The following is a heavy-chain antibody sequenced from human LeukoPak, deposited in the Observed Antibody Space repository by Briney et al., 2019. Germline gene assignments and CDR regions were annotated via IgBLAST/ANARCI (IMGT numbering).Heavy chain of an antibody. CDR2: IYSGGST. D-gene: IGHD1-26*01. Sequence: PGGSLRLSCAASGFTVSSNYMSWVRQAPGKGLEWVSVIYSGGSTHYADSVKGRFTISRDNSKNTLYLQMNSLRAEDTAVYYCARGSVEWELLTPNFDYWGQGTLVTVSS. V-gene: IGHV3-53*01. J-gene: IGHJ4*02. CDR3: ARGSVEWELLTPNFDY. CDR1: GFTVSSNY.